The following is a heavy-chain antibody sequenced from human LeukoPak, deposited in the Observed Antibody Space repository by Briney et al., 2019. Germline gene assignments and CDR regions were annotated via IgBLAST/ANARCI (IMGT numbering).Heavy chain of an antibody. J-gene: IGHJ5*02. CDR1: GGSISSYY. CDR3: ARRRALYNNRIAAAGTGWFDP. Sequence: PSETLSLTCTVSGGSISSYYWSWIRQPPGKGLEWIGYIYYSGSTNYNPSLKSRVTISVDTSKNQFSLKLSSVTAADTAVYYCARRRALYNNRIAAAGTGWFDPWGQGTLVTVSS. V-gene: IGHV4-59*12. D-gene: IGHD6-13*01. CDR2: IYYSGST.